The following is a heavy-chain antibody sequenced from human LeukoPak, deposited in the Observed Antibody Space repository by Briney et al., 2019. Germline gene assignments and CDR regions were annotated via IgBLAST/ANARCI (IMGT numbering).Heavy chain of an antibody. CDR1: GGSFSGYY. CDR3: ARGQLCDY. V-gene: IGHV4-34*01. J-gene: IGHJ4*02. CDR2: INHSGST. Sequence: ESSETLSLTCAVYGGSFSGYYWSWIRQPPGKGLEWIGEINHSGSTNYNPSLKSRVTISVDTSKNQFSLKLSSVTAADTAVYYCARGQLCDYWGQGTLVNVSS. D-gene: IGHD2-2*01.